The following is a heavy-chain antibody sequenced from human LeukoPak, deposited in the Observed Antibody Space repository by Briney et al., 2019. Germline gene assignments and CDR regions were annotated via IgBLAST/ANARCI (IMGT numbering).Heavy chain of an antibody. V-gene: IGHV4-59*08. CDR1: GGSISSNY. D-gene: IGHD3-22*01. Sequence: SETLSLTCTVSGGSISSNYWTWMRQPPGKGLEWIGYFYYSGSTTYNPSLKSRVTISVDTSKNQFSLKLSSVTAADTAIYYCARHEGVSGYYPLDYWGQETLVTLSS. J-gene: IGHJ4*01. CDR3: ARHEGVSGYYPLDY. CDR2: FYYSGST.